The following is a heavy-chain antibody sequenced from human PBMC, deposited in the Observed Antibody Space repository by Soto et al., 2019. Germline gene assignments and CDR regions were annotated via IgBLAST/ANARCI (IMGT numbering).Heavy chain of an antibody. V-gene: IGHV3-23*01. Sequence: GGSLRLSCASSGFTFSSSVMSWFLQAPGKGLEWVSDISGSGGSTYYADSVKGRFTISRDNSKNTLYLQMNSLRAEDAAVYYCAKPPWSCYYYFDYWGQGTLVTVFS. J-gene: IGHJ4*02. CDR1: GFTFSSSV. CDR3: AKPPWSCYYYFDY. D-gene: IGHD3-3*01. CDR2: ISGSGGST.